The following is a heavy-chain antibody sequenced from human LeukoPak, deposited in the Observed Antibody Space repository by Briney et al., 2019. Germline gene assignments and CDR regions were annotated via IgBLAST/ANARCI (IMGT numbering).Heavy chain of an antibody. D-gene: IGHD2-15*01. CDR2: IRYDGSNK. Sequence: PGGSLRLSCAASGFTFSSYGMHWVRQAPGKGLEWVAFIRYDGSNKYYADSVKGRFTISRDNSKNTLYLQMNSLRAEDTAVYYCAKAALLLEYCSGGSCQNDYWGQGTLVTVSS. V-gene: IGHV3-30*02. J-gene: IGHJ4*02. CDR1: GFTFSSYG. CDR3: AKAALLLEYCSGGSCQNDY.